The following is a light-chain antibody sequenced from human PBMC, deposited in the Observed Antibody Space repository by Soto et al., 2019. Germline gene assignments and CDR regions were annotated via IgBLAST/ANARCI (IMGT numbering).Light chain of an antibody. J-gene: IGLJ2*01. CDR3: SSYAGTRVV. CDR1: SSDVGGYNY. CDR2: EVS. V-gene: IGLV2-8*01. Sequence: QSALTQPPFASGSPGQSVTISCTGTSSDVGGYNYVSWYQQHPGKAPKLMIYEVSKRPSGVPDRFSGSKSGNTASLTVSGLQAEDEADYYCSSYAGTRVVFGGGTKVT.